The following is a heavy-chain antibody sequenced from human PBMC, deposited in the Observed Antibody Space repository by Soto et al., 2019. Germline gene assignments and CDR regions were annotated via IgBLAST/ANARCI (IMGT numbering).Heavy chain of an antibody. CDR3: ARGSAAKRYFDL. D-gene: IGHD5-18*01. CDR2: IFPSGAT. V-gene: IGHV4-30-4*01. J-gene: IGHJ2*01. CDR1: GAPISGGDYH. Sequence: QVQLQESGPGLVKPSQTLSLMCTVSGAPISGGDYHWNWIRQAPGKGLEWIGYIFPSGATHYNSSRGSRISMSVGTSKSHFSLMLTSGTAADTAVYFCARGSAAKRYFDLWGRGTLVTVSS.